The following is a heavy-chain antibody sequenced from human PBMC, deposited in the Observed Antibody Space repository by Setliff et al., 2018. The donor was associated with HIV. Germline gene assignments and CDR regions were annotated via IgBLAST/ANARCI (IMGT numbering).Heavy chain of an antibody. V-gene: IGHV4-39*07. J-gene: IGHJ4*02. D-gene: IGHD6-6*01. CDR1: GGSVSSSGYY. Sequence: SETLSLTCTLSGGSVSSSGYYWGWLRQPPGQGPEWIGSVYYTGSTYYSLSLNSRVTISVDTSKNQFSLKLSSVTAADTAVYYCARGGYIAARFYYFDYWGRGVTVSS. CDR3: ARGGYIAARFYYFDY. CDR2: VYYTGST.